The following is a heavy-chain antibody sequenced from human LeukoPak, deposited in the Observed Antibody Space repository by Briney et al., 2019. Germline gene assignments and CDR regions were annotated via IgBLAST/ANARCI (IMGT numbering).Heavy chain of an antibody. CDR3: ARDPGPSYAFGI. J-gene: IGHJ3*02. CDR1: GFTLSSYW. V-gene: IGHV3-74*01. Sequence: PGGSLRLSCAASGFTLSSYWVHWVRQAPGKGLVWVSRINIDGSSTNYADSVKGRFTISRHNSKNTLYLQMNSLRAEDTAVYYCARDPGPSYAFGIWGQGTMVTVSS. CDR2: INIDGSST. D-gene: IGHD7-27*01.